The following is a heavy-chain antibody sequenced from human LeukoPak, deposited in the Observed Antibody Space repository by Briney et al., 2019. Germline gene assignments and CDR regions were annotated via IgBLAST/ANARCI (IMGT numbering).Heavy chain of an antibody. CDR2: ISGSGGST. V-gene: IGHV3-23*01. CDR3: AKTSHDSRGYYDDAFDI. D-gene: IGHD3-22*01. J-gene: IGHJ3*02. CDR1: GFTFSSYG. Sequence: GGSLRLSCAASGFTFSSYGMSWVRQAPGKGLEWVSAISGSGGSTYYADSVKGRFTISRDNSKNTLYLQMNSLRAEDTAVYYCAKTSHDSRGYYDDAFDIWGQGTMVTVSS.